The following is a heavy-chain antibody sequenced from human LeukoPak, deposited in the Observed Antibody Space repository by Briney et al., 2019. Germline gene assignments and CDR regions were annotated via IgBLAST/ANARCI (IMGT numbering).Heavy chain of an antibody. CDR3: TREVGLVLGDY. Sequence: GGSLRLSCAASGFTFSGSAMHWVRQASGKGLEGVGRIRSKANSYATAYAASVKGRFTISRDDSKNTAYLQMNSVKTEDTAVYYCTREVGLVLGDYWGQGTLVTVSS. D-gene: IGHD1-26*01. J-gene: IGHJ4*02. CDR2: IRSKANSYAT. V-gene: IGHV3-73*01. CDR1: GFTFSGSA.